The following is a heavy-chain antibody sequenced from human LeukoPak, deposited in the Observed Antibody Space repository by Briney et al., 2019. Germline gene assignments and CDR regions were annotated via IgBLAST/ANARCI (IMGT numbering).Heavy chain of an antibody. J-gene: IGHJ4*02. Sequence: ASVNVSCKASGYTLTSYYMHWVRQAPGQGLEWMGIINPSGGSTSYAQKFQGRVTMTRDTSTSTVYMELSSLRSEDTAVYYCARGAGYYDSSGYYYYWGQGTLVTVSS. CDR2: INPSGGST. CDR1: GYTLTSYY. D-gene: IGHD3-22*01. CDR3: ARGAGYYDSSGYYYY. V-gene: IGHV1-46*01.